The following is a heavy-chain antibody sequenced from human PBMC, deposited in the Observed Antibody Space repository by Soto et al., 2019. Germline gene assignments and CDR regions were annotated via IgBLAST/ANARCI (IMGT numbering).Heavy chain of an antibody. Sequence: QLQLQESGSGLVKPSQTLSLTCAVSGGSISSGGYSWRWIRQPPGKGLEWIGYIYHSGSTYYNPSPKRRVTTSVDRSNNHFSPKPSSVTVADTPVYYWARVPDYLGQGTLVTFSS. CDR2: IYHSGST. J-gene: IGHJ4*02. CDR3: ARVPDY. D-gene: IGHD2-2*01. CDR1: GGSISSGGYS. V-gene: IGHV4-30-2*01.